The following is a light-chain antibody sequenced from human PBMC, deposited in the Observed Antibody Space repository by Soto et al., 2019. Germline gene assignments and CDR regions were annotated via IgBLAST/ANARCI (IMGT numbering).Light chain of an antibody. CDR3: AAWDDSLKGPV. CDR2: TNN. Sequence: QSVLTQPPSASGTPGQRVTISCSGSTSNIGSNPVNWYQQLPGTAPKLLIYTNNQRPSGVPDRFSGSKSGTSASLAISGLQSGDEADYYCAAWDDSLKGPVFGGGTKLTVL. V-gene: IGLV1-44*01. J-gene: IGLJ2*01. CDR1: TSNIGSNP.